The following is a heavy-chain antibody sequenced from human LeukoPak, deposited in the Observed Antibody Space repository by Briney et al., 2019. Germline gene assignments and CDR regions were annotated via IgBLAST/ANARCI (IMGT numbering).Heavy chain of an antibody. Sequence: GGSLRLSCAASGFTFDDYTMHWVRQAPGKGLEWVSLISWDGGSTYYADSVEGRFTISRDNSKNSLYLQMNSLRTEDTALYYCAKDISSGYDYGAFDYWGQGTLVTVSS. CDR2: ISWDGGST. V-gene: IGHV3-43*01. D-gene: IGHD5-12*01. CDR3: AKDISSGYDYGAFDY. J-gene: IGHJ4*02. CDR1: GFTFDDYT.